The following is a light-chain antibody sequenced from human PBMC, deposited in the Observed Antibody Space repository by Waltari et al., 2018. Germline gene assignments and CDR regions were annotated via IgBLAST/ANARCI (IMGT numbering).Light chain of an antibody. V-gene: IGKV3-20*01. CDR3: QQYGSSSIT. J-gene: IGKJ5*01. Sequence: EIVFTKPHGTLSFSPGARVTLSCRASKSVSSSYLAWYQQKPGQAPRLRIYGASSRATGSPDRFSGSGSGTDFTLTISRLEPEDFAEYYCQQYGSSSITFGQGTRLEIK. CDR1: KSVSSSY. CDR2: GAS.